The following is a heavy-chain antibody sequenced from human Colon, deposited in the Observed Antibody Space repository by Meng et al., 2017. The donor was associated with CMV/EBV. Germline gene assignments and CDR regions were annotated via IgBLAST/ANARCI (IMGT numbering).Heavy chain of an antibody. J-gene: IGHJ6*02. CDR1: GYPFTNYN. Sequence: ASVKVSCKASGYPFTNYNFNWVRQATGQGLEWMGWMNPNSGETGFAQKFQGRIIMTRDTSINTAYLELSTLKSEDTALYFCAVIVPATDYSYGTDVWGQGTPVTVSS. CDR3: AVIVPATDYSYGTDV. D-gene: IGHD2-15*01. V-gene: IGHV1-8*01. CDR2: MNPNSGET.